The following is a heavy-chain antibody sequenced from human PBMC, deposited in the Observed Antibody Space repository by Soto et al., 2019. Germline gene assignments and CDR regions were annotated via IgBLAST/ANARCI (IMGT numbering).Heavy chain of an antibody. J-gene: IGHJ6*02. CDR1: GGSFSGYY. D-gene: IGHD4-17*01. CDR2: IHYSGST. CDR3: ARDYVTTVTTGYSYYGMDV. V-gene: IGHV4-59*01. Sequence: PSETLSLTCAVYGGSFSGYYWNWIRQPPGKGLEWIGYIHYSGSTSYNPSLKSRVTISVDTPKNQFSLKLSSVTAADTAVYYCARDYVTTVTTGYSYYGMDVWGQGTTVTVSS.